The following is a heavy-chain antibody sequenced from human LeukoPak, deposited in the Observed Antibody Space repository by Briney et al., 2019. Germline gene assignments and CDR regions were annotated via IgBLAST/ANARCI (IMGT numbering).Heavy chain of an antibody. CDR2: IGGRGGGT. V-gene: IGHV3-23*01. D-gene: IGHD3-9*01. CDR1: GFTFSNYA. J-gene: IGHJ4*02. CDR3: AKWGDYVILTGYYDSDY. Sequence: GGSLRLSCAASGFTFSNYAMSWVRQAPGKGLEWVSAIGGRGGGTYYADSVKGRFTVSRDDSKNTLYLQMNSLRAEDTAVYYWAKWGDYVILTGYYDSDYWGEGALGTVSS.